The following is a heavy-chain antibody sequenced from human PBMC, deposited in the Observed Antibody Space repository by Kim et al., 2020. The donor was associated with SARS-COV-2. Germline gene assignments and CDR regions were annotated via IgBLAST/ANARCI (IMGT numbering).Heavy chain of an antibody. CDR2: IKQDGSEK. CDR1: GFPFSKYW. Sequence: GGSLRLSCEVSGFPFSKYWMSWVRQPPGKGLEWVANIKQDGSEKNYVDSVKGRFTIARDNAKNSLYLQMNSLKAEDTAVYYCARVGSNSVNYWGQGTLVT. J-gene: IGHJ4*02. D-gene: IGHD4-17*01. V-gene: IGHV3-7*03. CDR3: ARVGSNSVNY.